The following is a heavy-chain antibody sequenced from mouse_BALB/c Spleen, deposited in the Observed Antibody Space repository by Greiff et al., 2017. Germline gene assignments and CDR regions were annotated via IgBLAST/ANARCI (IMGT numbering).Heavy chain of an antibody. CDR2: INSNGGST. V-gene: IGHV5-6-3*01. CDR3: ARDRGYGNSWYFDV. Sequence: LELVATINSNGGSTYYPDSVKGRFTISRDNAKNTLYLQMSSLKSEDTAMYYCARDRGYGNSWYFDVWGAGTTVTVSS. D-gene: IGHD2-1*01. J-gene: IGHJ1*01.